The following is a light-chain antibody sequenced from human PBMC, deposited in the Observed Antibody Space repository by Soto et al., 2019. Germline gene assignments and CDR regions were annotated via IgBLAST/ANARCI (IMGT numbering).Light chain of an antibody. Sequence: EIVLTQSPATLSLSPGERATLSCRASQSVGNNLAWYQQKPGQAPGLLIYEASTRATGIPARFSGSGSGTEFTLTISSLQSEDFAVYYCQQYNSWPFTFGPGTKVDIK. V-gene: IGKV3D-15*01. CDR3: QQYNSWPFT. CDR1: QSVGNN. CDR2: EAS. J-gene: IGKJ3*01.